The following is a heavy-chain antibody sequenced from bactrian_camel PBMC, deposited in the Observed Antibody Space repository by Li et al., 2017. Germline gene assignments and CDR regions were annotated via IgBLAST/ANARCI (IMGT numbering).Heavy chain of an antibody. D-gene: IGHD6*01. CDR2: IDSDGGDT. CDR1: GFQFSDYP. Sequence: HVQLVESGGGQVQPGGSLRLSCIASGFQFSDYPMSWVRQAPGKGLEWISSIDSDGGDTYYADSAKGRFTISRANAENTLYLQVNSLKSEDTAVYYCSTGVVAGRTGQGTQVTVS. V-gene: IGHV3-2*01. J-gene: IGHJ4*01.